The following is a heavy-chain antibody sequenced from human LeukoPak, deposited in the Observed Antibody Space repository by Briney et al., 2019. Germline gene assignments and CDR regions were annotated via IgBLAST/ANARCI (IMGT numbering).Heavy chain of an antibody. V-gene: IGHV3-23*01. D-gene: IGHD5-18*01. Sequence: GGSLRLSCAASGLTFSSYAMSWVPQAPGKGLEWVSAIRGSGGSTYYADSVKGRFTISRDNSMNTLYLQMNSLRAEGSVVYCCTKVGAVAGKRRGYSYGYCDYWGQGTLVTVSS. CDR3: TKVGAVAGKRRGYSYGYCDY. J-gene: IGHJ4*02. CDR1: GLTFSSYA. CDR2: IRGSGGST.